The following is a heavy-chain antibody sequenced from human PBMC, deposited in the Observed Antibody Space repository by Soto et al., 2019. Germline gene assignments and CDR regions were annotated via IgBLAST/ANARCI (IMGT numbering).Heavy chain of an antibody. J-gene: IGHJ6*02. D-gene: IGHD2-2*01. CDR3: ARDLTIVPATHPRLENYGMDV. CDR2: INPYNGHT. V-gene: IGHV1-18*01. CDR1: CYSFNRYC. Sequence: QLVQSASGVKKAGASGKGSCKGFCYSFNRYCIRWVRRAPGPRPEGVGWINPYNGHTQFVQRFQGRVSMTTDTSTKTAYMELRNLRSDDTAHYYCARDLTIVPATHPRLENYGMDVWGQGTTVIVSS.